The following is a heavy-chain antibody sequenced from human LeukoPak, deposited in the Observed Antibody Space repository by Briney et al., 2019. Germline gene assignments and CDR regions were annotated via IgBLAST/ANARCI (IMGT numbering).Heavy chain of an antibody. J-gene: IGHJ4*02. V-gene: IGHV3-64*01. D-gene: IGHD6-13*01. Sequence: GGSLRLSCAASGFTFSSYAMHWVRQAPGKGQEYVSAISSNGGSTYYANSVKGRFTISRDNSKNTLYLQMGSLRAEDMAVYYCARDRKQQLVRGYYFDYWGQGTLVTVSS. CDR1: GFTFSSYA. CDR2: ISSNGGST. CDR3: ARDRKQQLVRGYYFDY.